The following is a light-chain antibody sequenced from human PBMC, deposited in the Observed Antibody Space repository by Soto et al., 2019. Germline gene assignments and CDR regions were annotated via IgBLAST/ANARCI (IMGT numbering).Light chain of an antibody. J-gene: IGLJ1*01. CDR3: HSYTSRSTYV. V-gene: IGLV2-18*02. CDR2: DVS. CDR1: ISDAGFYAR. Sequence: QSALTQPPSVSGSPGQSVTISCTGTISDAGFYARVAWYQQSPGAAPKLLIYDVSNRPSGVPDRFSVSQSGTTASLTISGLQPEDEADYYCHSYTSRSTYVFGTGTKVTVL.